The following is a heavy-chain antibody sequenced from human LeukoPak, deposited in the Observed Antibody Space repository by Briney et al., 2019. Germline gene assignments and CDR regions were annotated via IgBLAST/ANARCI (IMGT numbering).Heavy chain of an antibody. CDR3: ARGGKKALAGTRSPQYFQH. V-gene: IGHV3-30*02. D-gene: IGHD6-19*01. J-gene: IGHJ1*01. CDR1: GFTFSSYG. Sequence: PGGSLRLSCAASGFTFSSYGMHWVRQAPGKGLEWVAFIRYDGSNKYYADSVKGRFTISRDNSKNTLYLQMNSLRPEDTAVYYCARGGKKALAGTRSPQYFQHWGQGTLVTVSS. CDR2: IRYDGSNK.